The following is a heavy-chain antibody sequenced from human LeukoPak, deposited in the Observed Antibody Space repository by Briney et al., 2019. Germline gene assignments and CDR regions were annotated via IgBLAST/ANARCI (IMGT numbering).Heavy chain of an antibody. D-gene: IGHD6-19*01. CDR3: ARDRKGGSGWYIFDY. Sequence: PSETLSLTCTVSGGSISSSSYYWGWIRQPPGKGLEWIGSIYYSGSTYYNPSLKSRVTISVDTSKNQSSLKLSSVTAADTAVYYCARDRKGGSGWYIFDYWGQGTLVTVSS. J-gene: IGHJ4*02. CDR2: IYYSGST. V-gene: IGHV4-39*07. CDR1: GGSISSSSYY.